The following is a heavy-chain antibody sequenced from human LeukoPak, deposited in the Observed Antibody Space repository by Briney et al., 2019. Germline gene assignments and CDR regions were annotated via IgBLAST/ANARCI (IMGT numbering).Heavy chain of an antibody. CDR1: GFTFSSFW. CDR3: STGSGHAFDI. V-gene: IGHV3-74*01. Sequence: GGSLRLSCAASGFTFSSFWMHWVRQVPGKGLVWVSRINSDGSSTSYADSVKGRFTISRDNAKNTLYVQMNSLRAEDTAVYYCSTGSGHAFDIWGRGTMVTVSS. D-gene: IGHD3-10*01. CDR2: INSDGSST. J-gene: IGHJ3*02.